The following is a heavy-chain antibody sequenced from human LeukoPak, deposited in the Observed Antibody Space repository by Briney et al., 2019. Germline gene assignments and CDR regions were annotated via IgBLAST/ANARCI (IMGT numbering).Heavy chain of an antibody. V-gene: IGHV1-69*05. D-gene: IGHD3-10*01. J-gene: IGHJ5*02. CDR3: ARGGDIGGRPNWFDP. CDR1: GYTFTSYG. Sequence: SVKVSCKASGYTFTSYGISWVRQAPGQGLEWMGRIIPIFGTANYAQKFQGRVTITTDESTSTAYMELSSLRSEDTAVYYCARGGDIGGRPNWFDPWGQGTLVTVSS. CDR2: IIPIFGTA.